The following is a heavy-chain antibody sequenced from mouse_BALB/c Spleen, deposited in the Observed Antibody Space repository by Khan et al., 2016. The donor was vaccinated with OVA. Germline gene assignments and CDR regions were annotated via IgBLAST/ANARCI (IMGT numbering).Heavy chain of an antibody. V-gene: IGHV3-2*02. J-gene: IGHJ2*01. CDR2: ISYSGGT. D-gene: IGHD1-1*01. CDR1: GYSITSGYA. CDR3: ARGNYYGYYFDY. Sequence: ESGPGLVKPSQSLSLTCTVTGYSITSGYAWNWIRQFPGNKLEWMGYISYSGGTSYNPSLKSRIPITRDTSKNQFFLQLNSVTTEDTATYYCARGNYYGYYFDYWGQGTTLTVSS.